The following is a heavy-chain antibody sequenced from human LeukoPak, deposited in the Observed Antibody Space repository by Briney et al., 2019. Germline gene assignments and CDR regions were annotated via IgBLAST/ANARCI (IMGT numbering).Heavy chain of an antibody. CDR1: GDSISSSY. V-gene: IGHV4-59*01. J-gene: IGHJ4*02. D-gene: IGHD3-22*01. Sequence: SETLSLTCTVSGDSISSSYWSWIRQPPGKRLEWVGYVHYTGKTNYNPSLNNRATISVDTSKDQFSLTLTSVTVADTAMYYCARGYYDRSGSSNPFDSWGQGTLVTVSA. CDR3: ARGYYDRSGSSNPFDS. CDR2: VHYTGKT.